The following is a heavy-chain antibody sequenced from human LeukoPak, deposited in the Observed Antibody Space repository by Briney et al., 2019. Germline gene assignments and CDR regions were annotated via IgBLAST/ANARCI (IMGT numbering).Heavy chain of an antibody. D-gene: IGHD1-26*01. CDR1: GFTFSSYE. CDR3: AQWSRYFDY. J-gene: IGHJ4*02. Sequence: GGSLRLSCAASGFTFSSYEMNWVRQAPGKGLEWVSYISSSGSTIYYADSVKGRFTISRDNAKSSLYLQMNSLRAEDTALYFCAQWSRYFDYWGQGTLVTVSS. CDR2: ISSSGSTI. V-gene: IGHV3-48*03.